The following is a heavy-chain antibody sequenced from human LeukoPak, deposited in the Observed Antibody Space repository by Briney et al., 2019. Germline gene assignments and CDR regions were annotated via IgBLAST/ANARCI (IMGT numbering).Heavy chain of an antibody. D-gene: IGHD2-21*02. CDR3: ARDVVTAKGRFDY. CDR2: IYYSGST. CDR1: GGSISSSSYY. V-gene: IGHV4-39*07. J-gene: IGHJ4*02. Sequence: SETLSLTCTVSGGSISSSSYYWGWIRQPPGKGLEWIGSIYYSGSTYYNPSLKSRVTISVDTSKNQFSLKLSSVTAADTAVYYCARDVVTAKGRFDYWGQGTLVTVSS.